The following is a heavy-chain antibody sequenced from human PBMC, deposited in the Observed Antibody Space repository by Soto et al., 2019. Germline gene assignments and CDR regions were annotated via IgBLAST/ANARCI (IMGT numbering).Heavy chain of an antibody. V-gene: IGHV3-7*01. CDR3: ARTGYCGPGCYYYFDY. CDR1: GFTFGSYW. J-gene: IGHJ4*02. CDR2: IKPDGSAT. Sequence: EVQLVESGGGLVQPGGSLRLSCAVSGFTFGSYWMNWVRLIPGKGLEWVAYIKPDGSATYYVDSVKGRFTISRDKAKNSLSQQMNCRRVEDTSVYYCARTGYCGPGCYYYFDYWGQGTLVTVS. D-gene: IGHD3-10*01.